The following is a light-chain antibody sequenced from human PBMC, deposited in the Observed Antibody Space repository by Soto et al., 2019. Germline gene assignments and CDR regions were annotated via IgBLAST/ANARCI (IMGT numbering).Light chain of an antibody. J-gene: IGLJ1*01. CDR2: EVS. CDR1: SSDVGGYNY. Sequence: QSALTQPASVSGSPGQSITISCTGTSSDVGGYNYVSWYQQHPGKAPKLMIYEVSNRPSGVSNRFSGSKSGNTASLTISGLQAEDEADYYCSSYTSSSLSYFFGTGTKVTVL. CDR3: SSYTSSSLSYF. V-gene: IGLV2-14*01.